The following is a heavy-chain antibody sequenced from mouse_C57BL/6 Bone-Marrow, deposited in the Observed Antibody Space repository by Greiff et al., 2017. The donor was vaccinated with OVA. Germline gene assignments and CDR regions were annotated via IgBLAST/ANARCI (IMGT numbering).Heavy chain of an antibody. D-gene: IGHD1-1*01. CDR1: GYTFTSYW. CDR3: ARSITTVGKDFDY. J-gene: IGHJ2*01. V-gene: IGHV1-72*01. Sequence: QVQLQQPGAELVKPGASVKLSCKASGYTFTSYWMHWVKQRPGRDLEWIGRIDPNSGGTKYNEKFKSKATLTVDKPSSTAYMQLSSLTSEDSAVYYCARSITTVGKDFDYWGQGTTLTVSS. CDR2: IDPNSGGT.